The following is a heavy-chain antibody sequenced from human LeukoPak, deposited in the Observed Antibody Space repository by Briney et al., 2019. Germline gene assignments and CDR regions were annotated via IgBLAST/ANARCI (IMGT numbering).Heavy chain of an antibody. J-gene: IGHJ6*02. CDR1: GYTFTSYG. CDR2: ISAYNGNT. CDR3: ARLSDYGSSWYFYYYGMDV. V-gene: IGHV1-18*01. Sequence: VASVTVSCKASGYTFTSYGISWVRQAPGQGLEWMGWISAYNGNTNYAQKLQGRVTMTTDTSTSTAYMELRSLRSDDTAVYYCARLSDYGSSWYFYYYGMDVWGQGTTVTVSS. D-gene: IGHD6-13*01.